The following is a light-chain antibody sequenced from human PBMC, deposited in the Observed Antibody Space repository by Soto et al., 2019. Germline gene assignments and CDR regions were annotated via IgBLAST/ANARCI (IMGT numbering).Light chain of an antibody. CDR2: GAS. CDR3: QHYGSSPRT. Sequence: EIVLTQSPGTLSLSPGERVTLSCRASQSVSSNYLAWYQQKPGQAPRLLIYGASTRATGIPDRFRGSGSGTDFTLTISRLDPEGFAVYYCQHYGSSPRTFGQGTKVDIK. V-gene: IGKV3-20*01. CDR1: QSVSSNY. J-gene: IGKJ1*01.